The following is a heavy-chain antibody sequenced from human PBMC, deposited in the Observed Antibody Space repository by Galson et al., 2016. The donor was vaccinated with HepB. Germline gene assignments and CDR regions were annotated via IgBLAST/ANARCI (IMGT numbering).Heavy chain of an antibody. CDR3: ARHGRSLGAVLNFDL. CDR2: LDPADSSS. D-gene: IGHD1-26*01. J-gene: IGHJ2*01. CDR1: GFIFTNYW. V-gene: IGHV5-10-1*01. Sequence: QSGAEVKKPGDSLRISCEGSGFIFTNYWISWLRLMPGKGLEWMGRLDPADSSSIYNPSFRGHVTFSTDMSLTTAFLPWSSLQASDSAIYYGARHGRSLGAVLNFDLWGRGSLVTVSS.